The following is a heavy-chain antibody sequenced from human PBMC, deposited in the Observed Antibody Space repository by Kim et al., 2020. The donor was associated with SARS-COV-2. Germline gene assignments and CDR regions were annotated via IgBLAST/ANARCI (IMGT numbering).Heavy chain of an antibody. V-gene: IGHV3-48*03. J-gene: IGHJ4*02. D-gene: IGHD6-13*01. Sequence: FTISRDNAKNSLYLQMNSLRAEDTAVYYCARGAYSSSWKWTEGDDYYFDYWGQGTLVTVSS. CDR3: ARGAYSSSWKWTEGDDYYFDY.